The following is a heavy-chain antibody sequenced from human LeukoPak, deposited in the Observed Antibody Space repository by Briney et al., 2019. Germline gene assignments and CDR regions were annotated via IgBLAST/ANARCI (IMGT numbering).Heavy chain of an antibody. Sequence: GGSLRLSCAASGFTFSSYAMSWVRQAPGKGLEWVSAISGSGGSTYYADSVKGRFTISRDNSKNTLYLQMNSLRAEDTAVYYCARHLPITGTRLYYFDYWGQGTLVTVSS. CDR2: ISGSGGST. D-gene: IGHD1-20*01. CDR1: GFTFSSYA. CDR3: ARHLPITGTRLYYFDY. V-gene: IGHV3-23*01. J-gene: IGHJ4*02.